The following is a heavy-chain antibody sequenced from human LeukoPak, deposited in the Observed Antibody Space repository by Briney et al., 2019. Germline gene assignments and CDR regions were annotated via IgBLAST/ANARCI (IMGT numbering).Heavy chain of an antibody. CDR3: ARGPGVTTLWFVF. D-gene: IGHD4-11*01. CDR2: IDSSSATT. V-gene: IGHV3-48*01. CDR1: GFTFSYYS. Sequence: GGSLRLSCAASGFTFSYYSMTWVRQAPGKGLEWVSYIDSSSATTYYADSVKGRFIISRDNAKNSLFLQINSLRAEDTAVYYCARGPGVTTLWFVFWGQGTLVTVSS. J-gene: IGHJ4*02.